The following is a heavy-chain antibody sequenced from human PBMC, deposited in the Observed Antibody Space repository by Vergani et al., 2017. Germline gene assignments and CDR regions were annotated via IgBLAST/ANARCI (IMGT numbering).Heavy chain of an antibody. V-gene: IGHV3-30*18. J-gene: IGHJ4*02. D-gene: IGHD3-10*02. CDR2: ISHDGSES. CDR3: AKAAGMGITVSATIDS. Sequence: QAKFVESGGGVVQPGGSLRLSCAASGFTFSNFGMHWVRQAPGKGLEWVALISHDGSESFYGTSVTGRLTISRDNSKNTLFLQLSSLKAEDTSVYYCAKAAGMGITVSATIDSWGQGTLVLVSS. CDR1: GFTFSNFG.